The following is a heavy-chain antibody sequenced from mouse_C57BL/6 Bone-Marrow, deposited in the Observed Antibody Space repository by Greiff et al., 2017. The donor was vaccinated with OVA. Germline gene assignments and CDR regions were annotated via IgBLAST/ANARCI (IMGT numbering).Heavy chain of an antibody. CDR3: TKISYYCGSSHYYFDY. D-gene: IGHD1-1*01. J-gene: IGHJ2*01. V-gene: IGHV6-6*01. Sequence: EVTLVESGGGLVQLGGSMKLSCAASGFTFSDAWMDWVRQSPEKGLEWVAEIRHKANNHASYYAESVKGRLTISSDDCKSSVYLQMNSLRAEDTGIYYCTKISYYCGSSHYYFDYWGQGTTLTVSS. CDR1: GFTFSDAW. CDR2: IRHKANNHAS.